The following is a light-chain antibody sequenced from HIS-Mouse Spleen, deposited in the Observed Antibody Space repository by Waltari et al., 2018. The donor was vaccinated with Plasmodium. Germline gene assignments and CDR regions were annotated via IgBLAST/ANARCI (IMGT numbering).Light chain of an antibody. J-gene: IGKJ3*01. V-gene: IGKV3-15*01. CDR1: QRVSSN. CDR3: QQYDNWSFT. Sequence: EIVMTQSPATLSVSPGERATLSCRASQRVSSNLAWYQQKPGQAPRLHIYGAATRATGMPARFSGSGSGTEFTLTISSLQSEDFAVYYCQQYDNWSFTFGPGTKVGIK. CDR2: GAA.